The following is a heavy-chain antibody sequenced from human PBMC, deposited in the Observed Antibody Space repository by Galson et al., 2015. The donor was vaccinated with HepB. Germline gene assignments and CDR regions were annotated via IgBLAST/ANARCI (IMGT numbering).Heavy chain of an antibody. J-gene: IGHJ4*02. CDR3: ATGWGSSAWGSGGAYWSGGDN. V-gene: IGHV4-34*01. CDR1: GGSVTSYY. D-gene: IGHD6-19*01. CDR2: INHRGSI. Sequence: SETLSLTCTVSGGSVTSYYWSWIRQPPGKGLEWIGTINHRGSINYNPSLKSRVTISGERFKNEFSLKASSVTAADTAVDYCATGWGSSAWGSGGAYWSGGDNWGQGTLVTVSS.